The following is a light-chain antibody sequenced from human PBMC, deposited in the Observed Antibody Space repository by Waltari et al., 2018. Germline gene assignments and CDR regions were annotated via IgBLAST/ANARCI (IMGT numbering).Light chain of an antibody. Sequence: DIQMTQSPPTLSASVGESVTITCRASPSISSWLAWYQQKPGKAPKLLIYKASTLKSGVPSRFSGSGSWTEFTLTISSLQPDDFATYYCQQYNSYSVYTFGQGTKLEIK. CDR3: QQYNSYSVYT. V-gene: IGKV1-5*03. J-gene: IGKJ2*01. CDR1: PSISSW. CDR2: KAS.